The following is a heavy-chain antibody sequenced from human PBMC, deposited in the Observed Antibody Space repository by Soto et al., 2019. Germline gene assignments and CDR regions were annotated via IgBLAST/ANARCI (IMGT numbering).Heavy chain of an antibody. V-gene: IGHV1-18*01. D-gene: IGHD3-9*01. CDR2: ISAYNGNT. Sequence: QVQLVQSGAEVKTPGASVKVSCKAPGYTFTSYGISWVRQAPGQGLEWMGWISAYNGNTNYAQKHQGRVPMTTDTSTSTAYMELMSRRSDDTAVYYWARYGTDFLPRVRCFDWLQPAGFDYWGQGTLVTVSS. J-gene: IGHJ4*02. CDR3: ARYGTDFLPRVRCFDWLQPAGFDY. CDR1: GYTFTSYG.